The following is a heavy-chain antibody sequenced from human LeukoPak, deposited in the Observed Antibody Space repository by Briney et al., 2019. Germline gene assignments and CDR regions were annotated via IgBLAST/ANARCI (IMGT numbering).Heavy chain of an antibody. CDR2: INHSGNT. V-gene: IGHV4-34*01. J-gene: IGHJ3*02. CDR3: AREMSRTKGSPYSSRWFFSPSRPADHAFDI. CDR1: GGSFSNSY. Sequence: SETLSLTCAVYGGSFSNSYWSWIRQPPGKGLEWIGEINHSGNTNYNPSLKSRVTISIDTSKNQFSLNLSSVTAADTAVYYCAREMSRTKGSPYSSRWFFSPSRPADHAFDIWGQGTMVTVSS. D-gene: IGHD6-13*01.